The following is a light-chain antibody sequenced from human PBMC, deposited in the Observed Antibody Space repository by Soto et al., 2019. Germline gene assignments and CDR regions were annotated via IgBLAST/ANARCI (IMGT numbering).Light chain of an antibody. CDR3: QQYENLPT. Sequence: DIQMTPAPSSLSASVVDRVTITCQASQNINNYLNWYQQKPGRAPKLLIYDASNLEAGVPSRFRGSGSGTDFTFTISRLQPEDIATDDCQQYENLPTFGQGTRLEIK. CDR2: DAS. CDR1: QNINNY. V-gene: IGKV1-33*01. J-gene: IGKJ5*01.